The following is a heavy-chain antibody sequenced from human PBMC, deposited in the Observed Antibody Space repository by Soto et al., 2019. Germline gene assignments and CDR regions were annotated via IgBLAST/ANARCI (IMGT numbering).Heavy chain of an antibody. J-gene: IGHJ5*02. Sequence: SETLSLTCTVSGGSISSSSYYWGWIRQPPGKGLEWIGSIYYSGSTYYNPSLKSRVTISVDTSKNQFSLKLSSVTAADTAVYYCAAPRDSSGRNWFDPWGQGTLVTVSS. CDR2: IYYSGST. V-gene: IGHV4-39*01. CDR3: AAPRDSSGRNWFDP. D-gene: IGHD6-19*01. CDR1: GGSISSSSYY.